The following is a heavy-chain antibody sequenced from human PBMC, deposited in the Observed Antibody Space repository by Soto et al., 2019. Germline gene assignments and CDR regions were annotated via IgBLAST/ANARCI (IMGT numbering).Heavy chain of an antibody. CDR1: GYTFTSYA. Sequence: QVQLVQSGAEVKKPGASVKVSCKASGYTFTSYAMHWVRQAPGQRLEWMGWINAGNGNTKYSQKFQGRVTITRDTSAITAYMELSSLRSEDTAVYYCETDLGSSSFRFGWGQGTLVTVSS. J-gene: IGHJ4*02. CDR3: ETDLGSSSFRFG. V-gene: IGHV1-3*01. CDR2: INAGNGNT. D-gene: IGHD6-13*01.